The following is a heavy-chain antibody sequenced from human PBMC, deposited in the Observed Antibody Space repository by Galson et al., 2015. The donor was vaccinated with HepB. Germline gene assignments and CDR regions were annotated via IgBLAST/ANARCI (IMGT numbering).Heavy chain of an antibody. V-gene: IGHV3-21*01. J-gene: IGHJ4*02. CDR1: GFTFSTYN. D-gene: IGHD3-22*01. CDR3: ARVYHYDSSGLLY. CDR2: ISSTSDYI. Sequence: SLRLSCAASGFTFSTYNMNWVRQAPGKGLEWVSSISSTSDYIYYADSVKGRFTISRDNAKKSLYLQMNSLGAEDTAVYYCARVYHYDSSGLLYWGQGTLVTVSS.